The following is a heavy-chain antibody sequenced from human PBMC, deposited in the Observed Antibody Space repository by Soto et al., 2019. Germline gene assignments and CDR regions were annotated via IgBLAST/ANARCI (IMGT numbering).Heavy chain of an antibody. Sequence: PGGSLRLSCAASGFTFSSYGMHWVRHAPGKGLEWMAVVWYDGSNKYYADCVKGRFTISRDNSKNTLYLQMNSLRAEDTAVYYCARESCHRVERYSGYHRDVHGMDVWGQGTTVTVSS. J-gene: IGHJ6*02. CDR2: VWYDGSNK. D-gene: IGHD5-12*01. CDR1: GFTFSSYG. V-gene: IGHV3-33*08. CDR3: ARESCHRVERYSGYHRDVHGMDV.